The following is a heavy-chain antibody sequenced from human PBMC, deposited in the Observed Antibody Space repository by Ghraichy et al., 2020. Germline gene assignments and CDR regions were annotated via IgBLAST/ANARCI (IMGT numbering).Heavy chain of an antibody. V-gene: IGHV4-61*02. D-gene: IGHD7-27*01. J-gene: IGHJ2*01. CDR3: ARGPNWGDWYFDL. CDR2: IYTSGTT. Sequence: SETLSLTCTVSGDSISRGNYYWSWIRQPAGKGLEWIGRIYTSGTTNYNPSLKSRVTMSVDTSKKQFSLKFSSVTAADTAFYYCARGPNWGDWYFDLWGRGTLVTVSS. CDR1: GDSISRGNYY.